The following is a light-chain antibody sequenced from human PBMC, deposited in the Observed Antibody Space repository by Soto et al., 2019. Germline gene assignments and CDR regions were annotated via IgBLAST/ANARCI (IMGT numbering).Light chain of an antibody. Sequence: QSVLTQPASVSGSPGQSITISCTGTSSDARSYNLVSWYQQHPGKAPKLMIYEGSKRPSGVSNRFSGSKSGNTASLTISGLQAEDEADYYCCSYAGSSTYVFGTGTKVTVL. V-gene: IGLV2-23*01. CDR1: SSDARSYNL. CDR2: EGS. CDR3: CSYAGSSTYV. J-gene: IGLJ1*01.